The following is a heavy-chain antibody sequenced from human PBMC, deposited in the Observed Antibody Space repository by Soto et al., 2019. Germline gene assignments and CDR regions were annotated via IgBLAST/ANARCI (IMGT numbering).Heavy chain of an antibody. J-gene: IGHJ6*02. V-gene: IGHV1-69*13. D-gene: IGHD5-18*01. CDR3: ARLHSHGTYGMDV. CDR2: IIPIFGTA. CDR1: GGSFTYT. Sequence: ASVKVSCKASGGSFTYTLSWVRQAPGQGLEWMGGIIPIFGTANYAQKFQGRVTITADESTKTAYMELSTPRSEDTAVYYCARLHSHGTYGMDVWGQGTTVTVYS.